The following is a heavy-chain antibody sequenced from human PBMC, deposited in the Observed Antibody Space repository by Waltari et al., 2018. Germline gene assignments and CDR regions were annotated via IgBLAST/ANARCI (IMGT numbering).Heavy chain of an antibody. J-gene: IGHJ5*02. D-gene: IGHD2-21*02. V-gene: IGHV4-38-2*01. CDR1: GFPIGSEYY. Sequence: QVQLQELGPRLVKPSETLSLTCSVSGFPIGSEYYWAWVRQSPGEGLVWIGSTYHSGSADYNPSLKGRVTISVDTSKNQFSLKLTSVTVADSGVYYCARLSPYTSSGDFFDPWGQGALVTVSS. CDR3: ARLSPYTSSGDFFDP. CDR2: TYHSGSA.